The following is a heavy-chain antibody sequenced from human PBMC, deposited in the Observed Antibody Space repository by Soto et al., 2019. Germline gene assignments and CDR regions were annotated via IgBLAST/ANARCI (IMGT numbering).Heavy chain of an antibody. CDR2: INAGNSYT. CDR3: SRAGDDCSTTSCYIIEY. D-gene: IGHD2-2*02. Sequence: ASVKVSCKASGYTFTNYAIHGVRQAPGQRLEWMGWINAGNSYTKYSQKFQDRVTITRDTTASSAYMALSSLVSEATAVYYCSRAGDDCSTTSCYIIEYWGQGTLVTVSS. V-gene: IGHV1-3*01. CDR1: GYTFTNYA. J-gene: IGHJ4*02.